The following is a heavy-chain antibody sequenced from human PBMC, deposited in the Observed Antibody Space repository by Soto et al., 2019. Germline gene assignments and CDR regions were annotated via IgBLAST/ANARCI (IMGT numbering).Heavy chain of an antibody. CDR2: IYYSGST. Sequence: PETLCLTWTVAGGYISSYYWSWIRQTPGKGVEWIGYIYYSGSTNYNPSLKSRVTISVDTSKNQFSLKLSSVTAADTAVYYCARDQVPAALLAWFDPWGQGTLVTVSS. J-gene: IGHJ5*02. CDR1: GGYISSYY. V-gene: IGHV4-59*01. D-gene: IGHD2-2*01. CDR3: ARDQVPAALLAWFDP.